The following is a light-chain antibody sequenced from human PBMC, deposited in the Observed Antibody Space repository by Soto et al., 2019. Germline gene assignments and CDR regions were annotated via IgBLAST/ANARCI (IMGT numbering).Light chain of an antibody. CDR2: GAF. Sequence: EIVLTQSPGTLSLSPGERATLSCRASESVTSNQLAWYQQKPGQAPSLLIYGAFIRASGIPDRFSGSGSGTDFTLTISALDPEDFAVYYCQRYGTSRGTFGQGTKLEI. CDR1: ESVTSNQ. J-gene: IGKJ2*01. CDR3: QRYGTSRGT. V-gene: IGKV3-20*01.